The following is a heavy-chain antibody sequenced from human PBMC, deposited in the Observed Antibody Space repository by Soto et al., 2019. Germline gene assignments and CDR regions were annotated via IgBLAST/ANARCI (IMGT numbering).Heavy chain of an antibody. J-gene: IGHJ6*03. CDR2: IKQDGSEK. CDR3: ARPRGLEWLSSPDYYYMDV. V-gene: IGHV3-7*01. D-gene: IGHD3-3*01. Sequence: GGSLRLSCAASGFTFSSYWMIWVRQAPGKGLEWVANIKQDGSEKYYVDSVKGRFTISRDNAKNSLYLQMNSLRAEDTAVYYCARPRGLEWLSSPDYYYMDVWGKGTTVTVSS. CDR1: GFTFSSYW.